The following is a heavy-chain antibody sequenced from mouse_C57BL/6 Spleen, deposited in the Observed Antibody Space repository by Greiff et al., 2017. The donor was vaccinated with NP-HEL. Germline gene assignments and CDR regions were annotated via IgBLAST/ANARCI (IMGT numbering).Heavy chain of an antibody. CDR3: ARGGYYCGSSYEDYALGC. CDR2: ISYDGSN. V-gene: IGHV3-6*01. D-gene: IGHD1-1*01. CDR1: GYSITSGYY. J-gene: IGHJ4*01. Sequence: EVQLVESGPGLVKPSQSLSLTCSVTGYSITSGYYWNWIRQSPGNILEWRGYISYDGSNNYNPSLKNRTSITRDKSKDQSFLKLNSVTTRDTAAYYCARGGYYCGSSYEDYALGCWGQGTTVTVSS.